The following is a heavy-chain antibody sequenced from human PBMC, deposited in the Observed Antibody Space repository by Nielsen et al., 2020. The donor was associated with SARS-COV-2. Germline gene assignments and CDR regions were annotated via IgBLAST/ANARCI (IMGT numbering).Heavy chain of an antibody. D-gene: IGHD1-26*01. CDR1: GFTFSGSA. V-gene: IGHV3-73*01. Sequence: GGSLRLSCVASGFTFSGSAMHWVRQASGKGLEWLGRIRSKANSHATAYAASVKGRFTISRDNSKNTLYLQMNSLRAEDTAVYYCAKDREGGKVGAWGQGTLVTVSS. CDR3: AKDREGGKVGA. CDR2: IRSKANSHAT. J-gene: IGHJ4*02.